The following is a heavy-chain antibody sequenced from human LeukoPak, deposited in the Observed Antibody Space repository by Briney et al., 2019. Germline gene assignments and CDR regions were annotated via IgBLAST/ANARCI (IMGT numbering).Heavy chain of an antibody. V-gene: IGHV4-34*01. CDR3: ARPFTGTYGFAY. J-gene: IGHJ4*02. CDR1: GGSFSGYY. D-gene: IGHD1-14*01. CDR2: INHSGST. Sequence: SETLSLTCAVYGGSFSGYYWSWIRQPPGKGLEWIGEINHSGSTNYNPSLKSRVALSVDTSKNQFSLRLSSVSAADTAIYYCARPFTGTYGFAYWSQGTPVIVSS.